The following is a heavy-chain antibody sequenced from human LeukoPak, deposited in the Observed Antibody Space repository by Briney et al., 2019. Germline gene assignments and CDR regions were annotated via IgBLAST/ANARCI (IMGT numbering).Heavy chain of an antibody. CDR3: ARGAAGWELLGEPFDY. CDR2: IIPIFGTA. V-gene: IGHV1-69*01. Sequence: GASVKVSCKASGGTFSSYAISWVRQAPGHGLEWMGGIIPIFGTANYAQKFQGRVTITADESTSTAYMELSSLRSEDTAVYYCARGAAGWELLGEPFDYWGRGTLVTVSS. D-gene: IGHD1-26*01. J-gene: IGHJ4*02. CDR1: GGTFSSYA.